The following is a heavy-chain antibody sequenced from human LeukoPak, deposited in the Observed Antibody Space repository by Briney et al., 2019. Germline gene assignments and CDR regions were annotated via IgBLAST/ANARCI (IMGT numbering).Heavy chain of an antibody. D-gene: IGHD2-2*01. CDR3: AINQLGKGY. Sequence: PSETLSLTCAVYGVSFSGYYWSWIRQPPGKGLEWIGEINHSGSTNYNPSLKSRVTISVDTSKNQFSLKLSSVTAADTAVYYCAINQLGKGYWGQGTLVTVSS. CDR2: INHSGST. V-gene: IGHV4-34*01. J-gene: IGHJ4*02. CDR1: GVSFSGYY.